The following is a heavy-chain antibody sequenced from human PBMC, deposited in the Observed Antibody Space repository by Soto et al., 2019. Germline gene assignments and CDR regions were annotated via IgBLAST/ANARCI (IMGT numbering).Heavy chain of an antibody. CDR1: GYSISSGYY. Sequence: SETLSLTCAVSGYSISSGYYWGWIRQSPGKGLEWIGSMYRDGKTYYNPSLKSRVTISGDTSKNQFSLKLTPVTAADTAVYYCARSGDTMVRGVIIFHYYGMDVWGQGTTVTVSS. CDR3: ARSGDTMVRGVIIFHYYGMDV. D-gene: IGHD3-10*01. CDR2: MYRDGKT. J-gene: IGHJ6*02. V-gene: IGHV4-38-2*01.